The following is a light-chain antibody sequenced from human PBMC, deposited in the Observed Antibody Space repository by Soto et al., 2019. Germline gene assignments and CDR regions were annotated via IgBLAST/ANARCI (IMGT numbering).Light chain of an antibody. CDR2: GAS. CDR3: HQYDNWPKT. J-gene: IGKJ5*01. CDR1: QSVTSSY. V-gene: IGKV3-15*01. Sequence: EIVLTQSPGTLSLSPGEIATLSCSASQSVTSSYLAWYQQKPGQAPRLLMYGASTRATGIPARFSGSGSGTEFTLTISSLQSEDFAVYYCHQYDNWPKTFGQGTRLEIK.